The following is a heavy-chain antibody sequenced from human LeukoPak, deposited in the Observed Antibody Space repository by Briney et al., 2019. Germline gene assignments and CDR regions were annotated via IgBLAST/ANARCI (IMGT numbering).Heavy chain of an antibody. CDR1: GGSFSDYY. V-gene: IGHV4-34*01. J-gene: IGHJ6*03. CDR2: INHSGST. D-gene: IGHD2-15*01. CDR3: ARMRGGGIGYHYYVDV. Sequence: NPSETLSLTCAVYGGSFSDYYWSWIRQPPGKGLEWIGEINHSGSTSYNPSLKSRVSISVDTSKNQFSLKLTSVTAADTAVYYCARMRGGGIGYHYYVDVWGKGTTVIVSS.